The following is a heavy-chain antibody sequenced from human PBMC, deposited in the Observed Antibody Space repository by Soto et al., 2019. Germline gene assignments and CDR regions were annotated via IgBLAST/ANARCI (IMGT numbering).Heavy chain of an antibody. D-gene: IGHD4-17*01. CDR1: GLNFSSYG. V-gene: IGHV3-33*01. CDR3: AREKWFDYGDPSYAVDI. J-gene: IGHJ3*02. Sequence: PGGSMRLSCAASGLNFSSYGMQWVHQDQGKGLEWVAVIWYDGSNKYYADSVKGRFTISRDNSKNTLYLQMNSLRAENTAVYYCAREKWFDYGDPSYAVDIWGQGTMVTVSS. CDR2: IWYDGSNK.